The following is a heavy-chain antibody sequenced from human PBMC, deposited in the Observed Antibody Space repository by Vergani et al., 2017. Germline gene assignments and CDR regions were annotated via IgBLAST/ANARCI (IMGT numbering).Heavy chain of an antibody. CDR2: ISGSGGST. Sequence: EVQLLESGGGLVQPGGSLRLSCAASGFTFSSYAMSWVRQAPGKGLEWVSAISGSGGSTYYADSVKGRFTISRDNSTNTLYLQMNSLRAEDTAVYYCAKDPIPHYDSSGYYSWGQGTLVTVSS. D-gene: IGHD3-22*01. CDR1: GFTFSSYA. V-gene: IGHV3-23*01. J-gene: IGHJ4*02. CDR3: AKDPIPHYDSSGYYS.